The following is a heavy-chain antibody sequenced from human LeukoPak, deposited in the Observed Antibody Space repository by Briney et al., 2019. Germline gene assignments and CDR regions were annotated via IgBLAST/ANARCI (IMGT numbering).Heavy chain of an antibody. D-gene: IGHD6-6*01. CDR2: IYPGDTDT. CDR3: ARSPPILSYSSSPYYYYMDV. V-gene: IGHV5-51*01. J-gene: IGHJ6*03. CDR1: GYSFTSYW. Sequence: GESLKISCKGSGYSFTSYWIGWVRQMPGKGLEWMGIIYPGDTDTRYSPSFQGQVTISADKSISTAYLQWSSLKASDTAMYYCARSPPILSYSSSPYYYYMDVWGKGTTVTVSS.